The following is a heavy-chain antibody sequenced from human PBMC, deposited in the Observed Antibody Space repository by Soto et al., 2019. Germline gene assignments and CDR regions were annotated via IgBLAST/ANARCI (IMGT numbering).Heavy chain of an antibody. CDR1: GYTFTSYG. J-gene: IGHJ4*02. CDR3: AVYRVGARPGGSDFDY. Sequence: QVQLVQSGAEVKKPGASVKVSCKASGYTFTSYGISWVRQAPGQGLEWMGWIGAYNGNTNYAQKLQGRVTMTTDTATSTAYMELRSLRSDDTAVYYCAVYRVGARPGGSDFDYWGQGTLVTVSS. CDR2: IGAYNGNT. V-gene: IGHV1-18*04. D-gene: IGHD1-26*01.